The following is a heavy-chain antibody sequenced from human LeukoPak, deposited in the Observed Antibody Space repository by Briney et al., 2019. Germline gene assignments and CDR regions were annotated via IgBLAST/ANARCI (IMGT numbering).Heavy chain of an antibody. D-gene: IGHD1-26*01. CDR2: ISSSSSYI. Sequence: PGGSLRLSCAASGFTFSSYSMNWVRQAPGKGLEWVSSISSSSSYIYYADSVKGRFTISRDNAKNSLYLQMNSLRAEDTAVYYCARGSLVGATQRFDYWGQGTLVTVSS. CDR3: ARGSLVGATQRFDY. J-gene: IGHJ4*02. CDR1: GFTFSSYS. V-gene: IGHV3-21*01.